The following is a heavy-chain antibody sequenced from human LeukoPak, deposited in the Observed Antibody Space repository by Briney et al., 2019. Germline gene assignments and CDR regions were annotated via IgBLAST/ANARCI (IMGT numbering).Heavy chain of an antibody. J-gene: IGHJ4*02. Sequence: GGSLRLSCAASGFNFIDSWMSWVRQAPGKGLESVAIINEDGSVKYYVDSVKGRSTISRDNAKNSVYLQMNSLRVEDTAVYYCVRDYYRSLDYWGQGTLVTVSS. CDR3: VRDYYRSLDY. V-gene: IGHV3-7*01. D-gene: IGHD3-10*01. CDR1: GFNFIDSW. CDR2: INEDGSVK.